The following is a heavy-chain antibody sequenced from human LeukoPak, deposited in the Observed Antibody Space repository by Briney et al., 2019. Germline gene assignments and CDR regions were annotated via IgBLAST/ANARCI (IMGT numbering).Heavy chain of an antibody. V-gene: IGHV3-30*04. CDR3: ARQMTSTRLFDS. CDR2: IGSDGTKK. CDR1: GFIFSDHP. D-gene: IGHD5/OR15-5a*01. J-gene: IGHJ4*02. Sequence: GRSLRLSCVASGFIFSDHPFHWVRQSPDKGLEWVALIGSDGTKKYYADSVQGRFTVSRENSNNTLFLQMNTLRADDTAVYFCARQMTSTRLFDSWGQGTLVTVS.